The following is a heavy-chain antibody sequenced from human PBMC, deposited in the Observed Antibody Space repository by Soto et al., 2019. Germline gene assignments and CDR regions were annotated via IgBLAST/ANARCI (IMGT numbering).Heavy chain of an antibody. Sequence: GESLKISCKGSGYSFAGYWITWVRQKPGKGLEWMGRIDPSDSYTNYSPSFQGHVTISADKSISTAYLQWSSLKASDTAMYYCARHSRSFGESYYYYGMDVWGQGTTVTVSS. CDR3: ARHSRSFGESYYYYGMDV. D-gene: IGHD3-10*01. V-gene: IGHV5-10-1*01. J-gene: IGHJ6*02. CDR2: IDPSDSYT. CDR1: GYSFAGYW.